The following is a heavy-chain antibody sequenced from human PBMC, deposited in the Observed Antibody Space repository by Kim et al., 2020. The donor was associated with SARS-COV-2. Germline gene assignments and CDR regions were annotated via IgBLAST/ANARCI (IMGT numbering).Heavy chain of an antibody. CDR2: VTHRGTT. D-gene: IGHD3-22*01. Sequence: SETLSLTCTVSGGSLSGHSWNWVRQPPGKGLEWLGEVTHRGTTNYNPSLRSRVSVSVDTSRNQFSLKLKSVTAADTAVYFCARGIRKISFTVIVATSESVSFHSWGQGTGVTVSS. V-gene: IGHV4-34*01. CDR3: ARGIRKISFTVIVATSESVSFHS. CDR1: GGSLSGHS. J-gene: IGHJ4*02.